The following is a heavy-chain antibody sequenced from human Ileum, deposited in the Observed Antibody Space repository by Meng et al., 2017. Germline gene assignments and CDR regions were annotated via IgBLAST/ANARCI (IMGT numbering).Heavy chain of an antibody. D-gene: IGHD6-13*01. J-gene: IGHJ2*01. CDR3: ARDLAIAADWYFDL. CDR1: GGSISSYY. V-gene: IGHV4-59*01. Sequence: SETLSLTCTGSGGSISSYYWSWIRQPPGKGLEWIGYIYYSGSTNYNPSLKSRVTIPVDTSKNQFSLTLCSVTAADTAVYYCARDLAIAADWYFDLWGRGTLVTVSS. CDR2: IYYSGST.